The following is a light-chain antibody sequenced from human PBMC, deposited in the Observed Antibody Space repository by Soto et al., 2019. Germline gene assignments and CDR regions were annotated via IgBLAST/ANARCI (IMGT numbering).Light chain of an antibody. CDR1: QSVSSN. CDR2: GAS. CDR3: QQYNNWPLLT. V-gene: IGKV3-15*01. Sequence: EILMTQSPATLSVSPGERATLSCRASQSVSSNLAWYQQKPGQAPRLLIYGASTRATGSPARFSGSGSGTEFTLTISSLQAEDFAVYYCQQYNNWPLLTFGGGTKVEIK. J-gene: IGKJ4*01.